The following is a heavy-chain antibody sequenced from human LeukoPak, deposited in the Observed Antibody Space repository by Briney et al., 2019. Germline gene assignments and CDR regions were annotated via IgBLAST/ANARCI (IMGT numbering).Heavy chain of an antibody. Sequence: QTGGSLRLSCAASGFTLSSYAMSWVRQAPGKGLEWVSGISGSGDNTYYADSVKGRFTISRDNSKNTLYLQMNSLRADDTAVYYCAKGGLVHRFDPWGQGTLVTVSS. CDR2: ISGSGDNT. D-gene: IGHD3-16*01. CDR1: GFTLSSYA. V-gene: IGHV3-23*01. J-gene: IGHJ5*02. CDR3: AKGGLVHRFDP.